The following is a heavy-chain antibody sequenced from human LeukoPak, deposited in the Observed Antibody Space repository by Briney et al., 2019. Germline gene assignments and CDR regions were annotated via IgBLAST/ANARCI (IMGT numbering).Heavy chain of an antibody. CDR1: GFTFSSCG. D-gene: IGHD3-16*01. CDR3: AKEALGDY. V-gene: IGHV3-30*18. J-gene: IGHJ4*02. Sequence: GGSLRLSCAASGFTFSSCGMHWVRQAPGKGLEWVAVISYDGSNKYYADSVKGRFTISRDNSKNTLYLQMNSLRAEHTAVYYCAKEALGDYWGQGTLVTVSS. CDR2: ISYDGSNK.